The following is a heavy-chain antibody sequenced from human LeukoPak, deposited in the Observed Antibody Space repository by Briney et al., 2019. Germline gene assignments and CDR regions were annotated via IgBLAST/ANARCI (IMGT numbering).Heavy chain of an antibody. Sequence: GGSLRLSCAVSGFTVSGNYMGSVRQAPGRGLERDSLIYRGSTPYSADPVKGHVTICRDNSNNPHCLQMNGLRADDTAVYYCARRDGGYSHPYDYWGQGGLVTVSS. CDR1: GFTVSGNY. CDR2: IYRGSTP. CDR3: ARRDGGYSHPYDY. D-gene: IGHD4-23*01. V-gene: IGHV3-53*01. J-gene: IGHJ4*02.